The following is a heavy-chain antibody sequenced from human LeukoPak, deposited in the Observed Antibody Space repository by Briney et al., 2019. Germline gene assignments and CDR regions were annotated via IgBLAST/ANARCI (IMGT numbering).Heavy chain of an antibody. Sequence: GGSLRLSCAASGFTFSTYEMSWVRQAPGKGLEWVSYISPSGSTIHYADSVKGRFSISRDNAKNSLYLQMNSLRAEDTAVYYCARGTGYSYGYQGWFDPWGQGTLVTVSS. J-gene: IGHJ5*02. CDR1: GFTFSTYE. CDR2: ISPSGSTI. D-gene: IGHD5-18*01. V-gene: IGHV3-48*03. CDR3: ARGTGYSYGYQGWFDP.